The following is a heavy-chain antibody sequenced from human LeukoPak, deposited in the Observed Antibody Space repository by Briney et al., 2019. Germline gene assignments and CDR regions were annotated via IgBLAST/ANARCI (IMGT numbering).Heavy chain of an antibody. D-gene: IGHD2-15*01. Sequence: PGGSLRLSCADSGFTFSRYWMHWVRQTPGRGLVWVSCISADGSVTRYADSVKGRCTISRDSTKSTLYLQMHSLRAEDTAVYYCATAGGDGSRMGFDPWGQGTLVTVSS. J-gene: IGHJ5*02. CDR2: ISADGSVT. CDR3: ATAGGDGSRMGFDP. V-gene: IGHV3-74*01. CDR1: GFTFSRYW.